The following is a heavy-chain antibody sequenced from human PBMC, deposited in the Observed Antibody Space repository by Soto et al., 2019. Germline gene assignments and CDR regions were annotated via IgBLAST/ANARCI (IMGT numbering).Heavy chain of an antibody. CDR1: GGSFSGYY. CDR3: ARVKGQWLHGLDY. V-gene: IGHV4-34*01. CDR2: INHSGST. J-gene: IGHJ4*02. Sequence: QVQLQQCGAGLLKPSETLSLTCAVYGGSFSGYYWSWIRQPPGKGLEWIGEINHSGSTNYNPSLKSRVTISVDTSKNQFSLKLSSVTAADTAVYYCARVKGQWLHGLDYWGKGTLVTVSS. D-gene: IGHD6-19*01.